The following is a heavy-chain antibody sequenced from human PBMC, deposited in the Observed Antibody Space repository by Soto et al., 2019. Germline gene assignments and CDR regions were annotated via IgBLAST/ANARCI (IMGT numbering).Heavy chain of an antibody. CDR3: AKTSCSSTSCYRVEFYFDC. CDR1: GFTFSDSG. CDR2: MRSKANGYAT. D-gene: IGHD2-2*01. V-gene: IGHV3-73*01. Sequence: GGSLRLSCAASGFTFSDSGMHWVRQASGKGLEWVGRMRSKANGYATAYAASVKGRFTVSRDDSKNTVYLQMNSLKIEDTAVYYCAKTSCSSTSCYRVEFYFDCWGQGTLVTVSS. J-gene: IGHJ4*02.